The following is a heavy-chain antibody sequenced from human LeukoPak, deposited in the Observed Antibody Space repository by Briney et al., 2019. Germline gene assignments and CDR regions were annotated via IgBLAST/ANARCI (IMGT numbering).Heavy chain of an antibody. Sequence: PGGSLRLSCAASGFTFDDYGMSWVRQAPGKGLEWVSGINWNGGSTYYADSVKGRFTISRDNSKNTLYLQMNSLRAEDTAVYYCAKEYGDFPFDYWGQGTLVTVSS. J-gene: IGHJ4*02. CDR3: AKEYGDFPFDY. CDR2: INWNGGST. D-gene: IGHD4-17*01. CDR1: GFTFDDYG. V-gene: IGHV3-20*04.